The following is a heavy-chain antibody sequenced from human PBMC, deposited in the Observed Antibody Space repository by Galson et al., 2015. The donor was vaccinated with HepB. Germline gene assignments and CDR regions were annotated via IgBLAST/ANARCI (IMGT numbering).Heavy chain of an antibody. Sequence: SLRLSCAASGFTFSSYGMHWVRQAPGKGLEWVAVIWYDGSNKYYADSVKGRFTISRDNSKNTLYLQMNSLRAEDTAVYYCARDHSGQGGFDYWGQGTLVTVSS. CDR2: IWYDGSNK. CDR3: ARDHSGQGGFDY. V-gene: IGHV3-33*01. J-gene: IGHJ4*02. D-gene: IGHD5-12*01. CDR1: GFTFSSYG.